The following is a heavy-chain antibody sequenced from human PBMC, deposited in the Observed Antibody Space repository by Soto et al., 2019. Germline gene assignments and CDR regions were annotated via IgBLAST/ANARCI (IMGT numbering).Heavy chain of an antibody. Sequence: QLQLQESGSGLVKPSQTLSLTCAVSGGSISSGDYSWTWIRQPPGKGLEWIGYIYHSGSTYYNPSLKRRVTISVDRSKNQFSLGLSSVTAADTAVYYCASYRWLQPRFAYWGQGTLVTVSS. D-gene: IGHD5-12*01. V-gene: IGHV4-30-2*01. J-gene: IGHJ4*02. CDR1: GGSISSGDYS. CDR2: IYHSGST. CDR3: ASYRWLQPRFAY.